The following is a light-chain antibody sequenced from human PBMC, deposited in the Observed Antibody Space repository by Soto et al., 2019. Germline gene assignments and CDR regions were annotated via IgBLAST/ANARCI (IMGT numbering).Light chain of an antibody. CDR3: QQSYSTPQT. CDR2: AAS. J-gene: IGKJ1*01. V-gene: IGKV1-39*01. CDR1: QSISTY. Sequence: DIQMTQSPSSLSASVGDRVPITCRASQSISTYLNWYQQKPGKAPKLLIYAASSLQSGVTSRFSGSGSGTDFTLTISSLQPEDFATYYCQQSYSTPQTFGQGTKVEIK.